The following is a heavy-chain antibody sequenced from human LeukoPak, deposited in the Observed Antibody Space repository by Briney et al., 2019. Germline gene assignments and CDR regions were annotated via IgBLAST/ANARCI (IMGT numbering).Heavy chain of an antibody. J-gene: IGHJ4*02. D-gene: IGHD6-19*01. CDR3: ARERTISSGSSFGY. CDR1: GGTFSSYA. Sequence: SVKVSCKASGGTFSSYAISWVRQAPGQGLEWMGGIIPIFGTANYAQKFQGRVTITADKSTSTAYMELSSLRSEDTAVYYCARERTISSGSSFGYWGQGTLVTVSS. CDR2: IIPIFGTA. V-gene: IGHV1-69*06.